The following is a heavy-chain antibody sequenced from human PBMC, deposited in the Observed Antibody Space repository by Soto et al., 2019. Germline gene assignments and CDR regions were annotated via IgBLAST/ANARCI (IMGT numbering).Heavy chain of an antibody. CDR2: IIPIFGTA. J-gene: IGHJ2*01. Sequence: SVKVSCKASGYTFTSYYMHWVRQAPGQGLECMGGIIPIFGTANYAQKFQGRVTITAXXXXSXXXMXLXXLRSEDTAVYYCASLVGGIATNWYFDLWGRGTLVTVSS. V-gene: IGHV1-69*13. CDR3: ASLVGGIATNWYFDL. D-gene: IGHD1-26*01. CDR1: GYTFTSYY.